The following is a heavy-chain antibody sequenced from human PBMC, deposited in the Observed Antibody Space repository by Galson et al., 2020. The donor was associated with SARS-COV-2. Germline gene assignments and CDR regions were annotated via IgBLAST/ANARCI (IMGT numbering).Heavy chain of an antibody. CDR3: ARAPRRSVVVIAIRYYYYYMDV. Sequence: ASVKVSCKASGYTFTSYINWVRQATGQGLEWMGWMNPNSGNTGYAQKFQGRVTMTRNTSISTAYMELSSLRSEDTAVYYCARAPRRSVVVIAIRYYYYYMDVWGKGTTVTVSS. CDR1: GYTFTSY. D-gene: IGHD2-21*01. J-gene: IGHJ6*03. CDR2: MNPNSGNT. V-gene: IGHV1-8*01.